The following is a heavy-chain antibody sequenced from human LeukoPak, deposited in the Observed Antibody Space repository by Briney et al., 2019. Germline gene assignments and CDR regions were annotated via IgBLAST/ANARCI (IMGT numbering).Heavy chain of an antibody. Sequence: GGSLRLSCAASGFTFSSYRMNWVRQAPGRGLEWVSSISSSSSYIHYADLVKGRFTISRDNAKNSPYLQMNSLRAEDTAVYYCARAMTLTVTTGFDYWGQGTLVTASS. J-gene: IGHJ4*02. CDR2: ISSSSSYI. CDR1: GFTFSSYR. D-gene: IGHD4-17*01. CDR3: ARAMTLTVTTGFDY. V-gene: IGHV3-21*01.